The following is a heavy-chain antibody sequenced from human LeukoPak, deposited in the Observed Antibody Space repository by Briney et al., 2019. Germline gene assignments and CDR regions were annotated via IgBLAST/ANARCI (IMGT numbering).Heavy chain of an antibody. CDR3: ANLPLTITMVRGVMRPYYFDY. V-gene: IGHV3-23*01. D-gene: IGHD3-10*01. Sequence: PGGSLRLSCAASGFTFSSYAMSWVRQAPGKGLEWVSAISGSGGSTYYADSVKGRFTISRDNSKNTLYLQMNSLRAEDTAVYYCANLPLTITMVRGVMRPYYFDYWGQGTLVTVSS. CDR1: GFTFSSYA. J-gene: IGHJ4*02. CDR2: ISGSGGST.